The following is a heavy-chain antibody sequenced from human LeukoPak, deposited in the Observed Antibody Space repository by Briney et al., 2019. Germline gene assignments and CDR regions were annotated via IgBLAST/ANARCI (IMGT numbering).Heavy chain of an antibody. V-gene: IGHV3-21*01. CDR2: ISSSSSYI. D-gene: IGHD1-26*01. J-gene: IGHJ4*02. CDR1: GFTFSSYS. CDR3: AREDWEPYYFDY. Sequence: GGSLRLSCAASGFTFSSYSMNWFRQAPGKGLEWVASISSSSSYIYYADSVKGRFTISRDNAKNSLYLQMNSLRAEDTAVYYCAREDWEPYYFDYWGQGTLVTVSS.